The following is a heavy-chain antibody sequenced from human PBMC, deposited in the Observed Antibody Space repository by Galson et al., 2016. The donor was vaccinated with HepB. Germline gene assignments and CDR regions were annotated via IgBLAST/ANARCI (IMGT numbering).Heavy chain of an antibody. Sequence: SVKVSCKASGYTFTSSYMHWVRQAPGQGLEWMGIINPSGGQTNYAQKFQERVTITRDMSTSTAYMELSSLRPEDTAVYYCAAERYSGGCCWFDPWGQGTLVTVAS. CDR1: GYTFTSSY. CDR2: INPSGGQT. CDR3: AAERYSGGCCWFDP. V-gene: IGHV1-46*01. J-gene: IGHJ5*02. D-gene: IGHD2-15*01.